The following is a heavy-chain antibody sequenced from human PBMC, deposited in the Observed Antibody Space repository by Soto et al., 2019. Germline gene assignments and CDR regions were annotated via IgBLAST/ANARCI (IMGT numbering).Heavy chain of an antibody. CDR2: ISYDGSHK. CDR3: AKGSVLGYCTGGSCYGDAFDI. CDR1: GFTFSHYG. V-gene: IGHV3-30*18. Sequence: QVQLVESGGGVVQPGRSLRLSCAASGFTFSHYGMNWVRQAPGKGLEWVALISYDGSHKHYEDSVKGRFTISRDNSDNTLYLQMSSLTTEDTAVYYCAKGSVLGYCTGGSCYGDAFDIWGQGTMATVSS. D-gene: IGHD2-15*01. J-gene: IGHJ3*02.